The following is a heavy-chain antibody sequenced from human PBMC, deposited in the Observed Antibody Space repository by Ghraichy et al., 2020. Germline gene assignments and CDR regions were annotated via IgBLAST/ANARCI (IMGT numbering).Heavy chain of an antibody. D-gene: IGHD6-13*01. J-gene: IGHJ6*02. Sequence: GGSLRLSCAASGFTFDDYTMHWVRQAPGKGLEWVSFISWDGGSTYYADSVKGRFTISRDNSNNSLYLQMNSLRTEVTAWYYCAKEGKAAAGRWCYYYGMDVWGQGTTVTVSS. CDR2: ISWDGGST. CDR1: GFTFDDYT. V-gene: IGHV3-43*01. CDR3: AKEGKAAAGRWCYYYGMDV.